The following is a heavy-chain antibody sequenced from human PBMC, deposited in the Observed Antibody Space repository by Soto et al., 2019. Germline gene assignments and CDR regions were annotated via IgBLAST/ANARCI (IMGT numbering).Heavy chain of an antibody. CDR3: PRVGGTGGYHHGLDY. CDR1: GGTFSSYA. Sequence: SAKLACRSSGGTFSSYAISCAVQAPGQGLEWMGGIISVLRTGMYAQKLQGSVTITADRSANTAYIERRTLRSDATTIYFCPRVGGTGGYHHGLDYWAKASLVTASS. D-gene: IGHD2-8*02. J-gene: IGHJ4*02. V-gene: IGHV1-69*10. CDR2: IISVLRTG.